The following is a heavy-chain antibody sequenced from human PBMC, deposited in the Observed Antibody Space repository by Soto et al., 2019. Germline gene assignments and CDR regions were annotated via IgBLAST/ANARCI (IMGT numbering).Heavy chain of an antibody. CDR3: ARVVPGAEAWFGP. Sequence: QVQLVQSGGEVKRPGASVKVSCKTSGYTFSNYGITWVRQAPGQPLEWLGWISLYSDGTNYAQKYKGRVAMTTEPSTTTAYMELRSLRSDDTAVYYCARVVPGAEAWFGPWGQGTLVTVSS. CDR2: ISLYSDGT. D-gene: IGHD2-2*01. CDR1: GYTFSNYG. V-gene: IGHV1-18*01. J-gene: IGHJ5*02.